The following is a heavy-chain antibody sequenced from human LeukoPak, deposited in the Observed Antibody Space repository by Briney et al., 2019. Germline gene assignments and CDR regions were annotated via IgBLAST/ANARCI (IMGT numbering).Heavy chain of an antibody. Sequence: GGSLRLSCAASGFTFSTYAMTWVRQAPGKGLEWVSAIRGNDGNTYYADSVKGRFTVSRDNSNNTLYMQMNSLRAEDTAVYYCARASLVGATLIDHWGQGTLVTVSS. CDR3: ARASLVGATLIDH. CDR2: IRGNDGNT. D-gene: IGHD1-26*01. V-gene: IGHV3-23*01. CDR1: GFTFSTYA. J-gene: IGHJ4*02.